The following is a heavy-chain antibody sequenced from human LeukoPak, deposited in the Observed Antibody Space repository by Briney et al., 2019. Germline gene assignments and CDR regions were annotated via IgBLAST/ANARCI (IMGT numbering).Heavy chain of an antibody. CDR3: AGSSHQRNWFYP. Sequence: ASVKVSCKASGYTFTSDYMNWVRQAPGQGLEWMGIVHSSGGVIKYAQEFQDRLTVTRDTSTSTIYMELSSLRSEDTAVYYCAGSSHQRNWFYPWGQGTLVIVSS. CDR1: GYTFTSDY. J-gene: IGHJ5*02. CDR2: VHSSGGVI. V-gene: IGHV1-46*01. D-gene: IGHD1-26*01.